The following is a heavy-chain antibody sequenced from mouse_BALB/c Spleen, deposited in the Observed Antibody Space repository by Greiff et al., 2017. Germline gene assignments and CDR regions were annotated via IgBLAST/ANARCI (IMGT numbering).Heavy chain of an antibody. D-gene: IGHD2-2*01. J-gene: IGHJ3*01. CDR2: INPSNGGT. CDR3: TREDGYDGFAY. V-gene: IGHV1S81*02. CDR1: GYTFTSYY. Sequence: QVHVKQSGAELVKPGASVKLSCKASGYTFTSYYMYWVKQRPGQGLEWIGEINPSNGGTNFNEKFKSKATLTVDKSSSTAYMQLSSLTSEDSAVYYCTREDGYDGFAYWGQGTLVTVSA.